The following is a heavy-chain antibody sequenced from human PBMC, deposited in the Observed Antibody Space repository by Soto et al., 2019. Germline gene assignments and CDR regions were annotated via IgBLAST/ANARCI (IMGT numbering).Heavy chain of an antibody. CDR3: ARATYYDFWSGYYESRFFDY. V-gene: IGHV1-18*01. D-gene: IGHD3-3*01. CDR1: GYTFTSYG. CDR2: ISAYNGNT. J-gene: IGHJ4*02. Sequence: SVKVSCKASGYTFTSYGISWVRQAPVQGLEWMGWISAYNGNTNYAQKLQGRVTMTTDTSTSTAYMELRSLRSDDTAVYYCARATYYDFWSGYYESRFFDYWGQGTLVTVSS.